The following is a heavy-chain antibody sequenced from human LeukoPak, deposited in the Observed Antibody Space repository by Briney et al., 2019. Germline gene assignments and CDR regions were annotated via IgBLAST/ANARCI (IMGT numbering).Heavy chain of an antibody. D-gene: IGHD6-13*01. CDR3: ANQPSGDSSIH. V-gene: IGHV3-23*01. Sequence: GGSLRLSCAASGFTFRNFAISWVPHAPGKGLEWVSGISASGASTYYADSVKGRFTISRGNSNNTLYLQMNSLRAEDTAVYYCANQPSGDSSIHWGQGTLVTVSS. CDR1: GFTFRNFA. CDR2: ISASGAST. J-gene: IGHJ4*02.